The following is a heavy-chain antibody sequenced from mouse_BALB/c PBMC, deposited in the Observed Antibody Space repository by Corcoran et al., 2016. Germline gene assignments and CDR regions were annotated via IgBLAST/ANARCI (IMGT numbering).Heavy chain of an antibody. CDR1: GYSITSGYY. Sequence: DVQLQESGPGLVKPSQSLSLTCSVTGYSITSGYYWNWIRQFPGNKLGWMGYISYDGSNNYNPSLKNRISITRDTSKNQFFLKLNSVTTEDTATYCCARGNYWYFDVWGAGTTVTVSS. CDR3: ARGNYWYFDV. J-gene: IGHJ1*01. CDR2: ISYDGSN. D-gene: IGHD2-1*01. V-gene: IGHV3-6*02.